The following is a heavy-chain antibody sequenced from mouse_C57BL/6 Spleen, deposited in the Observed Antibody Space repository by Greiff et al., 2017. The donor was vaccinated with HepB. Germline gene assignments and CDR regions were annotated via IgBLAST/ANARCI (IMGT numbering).Heavy chain of an antibody. Sequence: EVQRVESGGGLVQPGGSMKLSCAASGFTFSDAWMDWVRQSPEKGLEWVAEIRNKANNHATYYAESVKGRFTISRDDSKSSVYLQMNSLRAEDTGIYYCTRITTVVAFDYWGQGTTLTVSS. J-gene: IGHJ2*01. CDR3: TRITTVVAFDY. CDR2: IRNKANNHAT. CDR1: GFTFSDAW. D-gene: IGHD1-1*01. V-gene: IGHV6-6*01.